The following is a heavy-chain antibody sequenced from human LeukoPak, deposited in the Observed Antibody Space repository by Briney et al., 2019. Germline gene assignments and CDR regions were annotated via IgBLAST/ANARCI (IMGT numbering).Heavy chain of an antibody. D-gene: IGHD6-13*01. CDR2: INPNSGGT. J-gene: IGHJ4*02. V-gene: IGHV1-2*02. CDR3: ARVRLAAAVYDY. CDR1: GYTFTGYY. Sequence: ASVKVSCKASGYTFTGYYMHWVRQAPGQGLEWIGWINPNSGGTNYAQKFQGRVTMTRDTSISTAYMELSRLRSDDTAVYYCARVRLAAAVYDYWGQGTLVTVSS.